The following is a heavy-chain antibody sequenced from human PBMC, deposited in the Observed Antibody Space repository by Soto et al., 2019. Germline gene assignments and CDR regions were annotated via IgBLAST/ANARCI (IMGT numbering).Heavy chain of an antibody. Sequence: GWSLRLSCVASGFTVSTYGMNWVRQAPGKGLEWVSFISSSSTTIYYADSVKGRFTISRDNSKNTVDLQMNSLRFEDTAIYYCARNKGAGAPIDIWGQGTMVTGSS. J-gene: IGHJ3*02. CDR1: GFTVSTYG. CDR2: ISSSSTTI. V-gene: IGHV3-48*01. CDR3: ARNKGAGAPIDI.